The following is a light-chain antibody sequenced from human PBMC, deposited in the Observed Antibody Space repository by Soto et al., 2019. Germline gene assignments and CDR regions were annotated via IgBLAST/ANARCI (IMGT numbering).Light chain of an antibody. J-gene: IGKJ4*01. CDR1: QSVGNN. V-gene: IGKV3-15*01. CDR2: GAS. CDR3: QQYNNRPPLT. Sequence: ERVMTQSPATLSVSPGERATLSCRASQSVGNNLAWYQQKPGQPPRLLIYGASTRATGIPARFSGSGSGTEFTLPISSLQSEDCAVYYCQQYNNRPPLTFGGGTKVEIK.